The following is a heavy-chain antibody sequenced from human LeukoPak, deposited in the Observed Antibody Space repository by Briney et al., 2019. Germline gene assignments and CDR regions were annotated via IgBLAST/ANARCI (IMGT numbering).Heavy chain of an antibody. D-gene: IGHD6-19*01. J-gene: IGHJ4*02. Sequence: GGFLRLSCAASGFTFSSYWMSWVRQAPGKGLEWVANIKQDGSEKYYVDSVKGRFTISRDNAKNSLYLQMNSLRAEDTAVYYCARDLGNIAVAATHFDYWGQGTLVTVSS. CDR3: ARDLGNIAVAATHFDY. CDR1: GFTFSSYW. CDR2: IKQDGSEK. V-gene: IGHV3-7*01.